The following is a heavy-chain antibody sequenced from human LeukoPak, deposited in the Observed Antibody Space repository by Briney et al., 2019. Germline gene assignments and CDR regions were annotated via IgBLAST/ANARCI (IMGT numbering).Heavy chain of an antibody. J-gene: IGHJ4*02. CDR3: ASPGYSSSSGRDY. CDR1: GFTFSSYW. Sequence: GGSLRLSCAASGFTFSSYWMSWVRQAPGKGLEWVSSISSSSTYINYADSVKGRFTISRDNSKNTLYLQMNSLRAEDTAVYYCASPGYSSSSGRDYWGQGTLVTVSS. CDR2: ISSSSTYI. D-gene: IGHD6-6*01. V-gene: IGHV3-21*01.